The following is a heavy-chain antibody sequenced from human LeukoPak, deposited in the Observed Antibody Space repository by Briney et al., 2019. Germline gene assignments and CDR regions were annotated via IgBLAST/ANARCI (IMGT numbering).Heavy chain of an antibody. J-gene: IGHJ4*02. CDR3: ARHKITMVRGVPYY. Sequence: SETLSLTCTVSGGSISSSSYYWGWIRQPPGKGLEWIGSIYYSGSTYYNPSLKSRVTISVDTSKNQFSLKLSSVTAADTAVYYCARHKITMVRGVPYYWGQGTLVTVSS. V-gene: IGHV4-39*01. CDR2: IYYSGST. CDR1: GGSISSSSYY. D-gene: IGHD3-10*01.